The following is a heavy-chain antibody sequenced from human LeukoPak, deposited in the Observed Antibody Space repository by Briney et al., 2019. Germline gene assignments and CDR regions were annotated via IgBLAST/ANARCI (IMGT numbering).Heavy chain of an antibody. J-gene: IGHJ5*02. CDR1: GYTFTSYY. V-gene: IGHV1-46*01. D-gene: IGHD3-10*01. Sequence: ASVKVSCKASGYTFTSYYMHWVRQAPGQGLEWMGIINPSGGSTSYAQKSQGRVTMTRDTSTSTVYMELSSLRSEDTAVYYCARDPGGELPTHWFDPWGQGTLVTVSS. CDR2: INPSGGST. CDR3: ARDPGGELPTHWFDP.